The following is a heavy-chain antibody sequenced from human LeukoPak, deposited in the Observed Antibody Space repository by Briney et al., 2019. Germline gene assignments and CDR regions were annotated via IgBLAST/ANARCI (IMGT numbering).Heavy chain of an antibody. D-gene: IGHD3-22*01. V-gene: IGHV3-30*04. J-gene: IGHJ5*02. Sequence: GGSLRLSCAASGFPFTSYSMHWVRQAPGKGLEWVGVVLYDGSMQYYADSVKGRFTISRDNSKNTLYVQMNSLRGEDTAVYYCARHSKLGRYYYDSTLNWFDPWGQGTLVTVSS. CDR3: ARHSKLGRYYYDSTLNWFDP. CDR1: GFPFTSYS. CDR2: VLYDGSMQ.